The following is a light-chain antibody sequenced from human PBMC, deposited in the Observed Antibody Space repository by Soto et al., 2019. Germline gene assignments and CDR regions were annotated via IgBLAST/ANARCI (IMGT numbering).Light chain of an antibody. J-gene: IGLJ1*01. CDR2: EVS. CDR1: DRDIVDYDY. CDR3: SSYSISTAYL. Sequence: QSVLTQPASVSGSPGQSITISCTGTDRDIVDYDYVSWYQLHPGKAPNLVLFEVSNRPSGVSYRFSGSKSGNTASLTISGLQAEDEADYFCSSYSISTAYLFGTGTKVTVL. V-gene: IGLV2-14*01.